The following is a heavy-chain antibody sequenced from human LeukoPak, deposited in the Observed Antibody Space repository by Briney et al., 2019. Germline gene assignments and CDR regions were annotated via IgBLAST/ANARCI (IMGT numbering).Heavy chain of an antibody. V-gene: IGHV3-23*01. CDR2: ISGSGGST. Sequence: PGGSLRLSCAASGFTFSSYAMSWVRQDPGKGLEWVSAISGSGGSTYYADSVKGRFTISRDNSKNTLYLQMNSLRAEDTAVYYCAKDLGFDWSFGYWGQGTLVTVSS. CDR3: AKDLGFDWSFGY. J-gene: IGHJ4*02. D-gene: IGHD3-9*01. CDR1: GFTFSSYA.